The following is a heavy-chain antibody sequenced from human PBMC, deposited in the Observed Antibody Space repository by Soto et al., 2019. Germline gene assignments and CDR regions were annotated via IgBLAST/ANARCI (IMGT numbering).Heavy chain of an antibody. CDR3: AKGPDGSGYYHNWFDS. CDR1: GFSFSDYA. CDR2: ISRTGDSA. Sequence: EVHLLESGGALVQPGGSLTLSCAASGFSFSDYAMSWVRQAPGKGLEWVSSISRTGDSAYYADSVKGRFAISRDRSKNRLSQQMNSLSVEDTAVYYCAKGPDGSGYYHNWFDSWGQGTLITVSS. V-gene: IGHV3-23*01. J-gene: IGHJ5*01. D-gene: IGHD3-22*01.